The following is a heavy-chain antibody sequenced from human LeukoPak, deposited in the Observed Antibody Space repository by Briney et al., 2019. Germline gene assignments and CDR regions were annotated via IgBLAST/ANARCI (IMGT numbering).Heavy chain of an antibody. D-gene: IGHD6-13*01. CDR2: IWSDGTNQ. V-gene: IGHV3-33*01. CDR3: ARDSGSWSRSLDY. Sequence: QPGRSLRLSCATSGFTFSYYGMHWVRQAPGKGLEWVAVIWSDGTNQYYADSVKGRFTISRDNSKNTLYLQMNSLRTDDTAVYYCARDSGSWSRSLDYWGQGTLVTVSS. J-gene: IGHJ4*02. CDR1: GFTFSYYG.